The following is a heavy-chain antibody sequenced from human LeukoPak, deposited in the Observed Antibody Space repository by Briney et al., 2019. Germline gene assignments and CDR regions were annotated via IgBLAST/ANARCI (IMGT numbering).Heavy chain of an antibody. CDR3: VGWSNAPLHINF. Sequence: GGSLRLSCAASGFTFSSYAMHWVRQAPGKGLDWVAVISYDGNNKYYADSVKGRFTISRDNSKNTLSLQMNSLRFEDTAVYRCVGWSNAPLHINFWGQGTLATVSS. V-gene: IGHV3-30-3*01. D-gene: IGHD3-16*01. CDR1: GFTFSSYA. J-gene: IGHJ4*02. CDR2: ISYDGNNK.